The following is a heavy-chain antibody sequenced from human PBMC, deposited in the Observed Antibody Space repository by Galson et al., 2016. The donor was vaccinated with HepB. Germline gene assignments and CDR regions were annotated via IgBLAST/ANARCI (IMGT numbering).Heavy chain of an antibody. Sequence: SETLSLTCAVSGASISSSAWRRRVRQRPGQGLEWIGEIYHSGSTNYKPSLKSRVTISVDEPKNQFSLKLISGTAANTAGYYCARTYYGFRGHPDDWGQGTLVTVSS. CDR1: GASISSSAW. CDR3: ARTYYGFRGHPDD. V-gene: IGHV4-4*02. J-gene: IGHJ4*02. D-gene: IGHD3-16*01. CDR2: IYHSGST.